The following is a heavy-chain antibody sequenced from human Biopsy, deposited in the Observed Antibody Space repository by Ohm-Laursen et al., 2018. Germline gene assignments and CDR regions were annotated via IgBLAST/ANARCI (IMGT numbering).Heavy chain of an antibody. Sequence: GTLSLTCPVSGYSVTNDYYWGWIRQPPGKGLEWIGNIYYDGITYYNPSLKSRVAMSVDTSKNQFSLRLTSVTAADTAVYYCARVAGGYAYYYGMDVWGQGTTVMVSS. CDR1: GYSVTNDYY. J-gene: IGHJ6*02. CDR3: ARVAGGYAYYYGMDV. D-gene: IGHD5-12*01. CDR2: IYYDGIT. V-gene: IGHV4-38-2*02.